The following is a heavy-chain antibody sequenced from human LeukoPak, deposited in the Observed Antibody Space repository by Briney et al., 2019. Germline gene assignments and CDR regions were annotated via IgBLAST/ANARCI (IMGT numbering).Heavy chain of an antibody. D-gene: IGHD3-10*01. Sequence: PSGTLSLTCAVSGGSISSSNWWSWVRQPPGKGLEWIGEIYHSGSTNYNPSLKSRVSISVDTSKNQFSLKLSSVTAADTAVYFCARSPHIWFAERGWFDPWGQGTLVTVSS. CDR3: ARSPHIWFAERGWFDP. CDR1: GGSISSSNW. V-gene: IGHV4-4*02. J-gene: IGHJ5*02. CDR2: IYHSGST.